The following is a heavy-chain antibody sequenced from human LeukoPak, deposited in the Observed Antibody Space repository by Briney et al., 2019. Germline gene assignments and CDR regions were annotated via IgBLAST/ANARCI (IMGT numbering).Heavy chain of an antibody. Sequence: PGRSLRLSCSASGFTFSSYGMHWVRQAPGKGLEWVAVIWNDGSHQYYADSEKGRSTISRDNSRNTVYLQMNRLRVEDTAVYYCARDATEYGDSHFDWWGQGTLVTVSS. CDR1: GFTFSSYG. J-gene: IGHJ4*02. D-gene: IGHD4-17*01. CDR2: IWNDGSHQ. CDR3: ARDATEYGDSHFDW. V-gene: IGHV3-33*01.